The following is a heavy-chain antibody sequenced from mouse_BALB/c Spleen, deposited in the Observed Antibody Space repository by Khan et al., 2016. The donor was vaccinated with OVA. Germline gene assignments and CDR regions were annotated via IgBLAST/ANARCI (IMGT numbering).Heavy chain of an antibody. D-gene: IGHD1-1*01. CDR3: GSRGSISTVVATDFDS. Sequence: EVQLQESGPGLVKPSQSLSLTCTVPGYSITSDYAWNWIRQFPGNKLEWMGYIKYSGSTSYNPSLKSRISITRNTSQNQFFLQLSSVTTEDTVTXYCGSRGSISTVVATDFDSWGQGTTLTVSS. CDR1: GYSITSDYA. V-gene: IGHV3-2*02. J-gene: IGHJ2*01. CDR2: IKYSGST.